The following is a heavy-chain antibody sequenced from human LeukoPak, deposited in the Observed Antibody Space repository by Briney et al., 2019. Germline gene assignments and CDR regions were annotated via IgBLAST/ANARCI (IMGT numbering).Heavy chain of an antibody. Sequence: ASVKVSCKASGYTFTSYDINWVRQATGQGLEWMGWMNPNSGNTGYAQKFQGRVTMTTDTSTSTAYMELRSLRSDDTAVYYCAREKQRGGYDYDYWGQGTLVTVSS. CDR3: AREKQRGGYDYDY. CDR2: MNPNSGNT. D-gene: IGHD5-12*01. J-gene: IGHJ4*02. CDR1: GYTFTSYD. V-gene: IGHV1-8*01.